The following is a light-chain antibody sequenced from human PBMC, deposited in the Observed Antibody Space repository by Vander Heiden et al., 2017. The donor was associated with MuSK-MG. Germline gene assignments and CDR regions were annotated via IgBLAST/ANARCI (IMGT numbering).Light chain of an antibody. CDR2: GSS. V-gene: IGKV1-39*01. J-gene: IGKJ3*01. CDR3: QQTDAGPVNT. Sequence: DIQMTQSPSSLSASVGDTVTITCRPSQSITKYLNWYQQKSGKGPKLLMYGSSKVPSDVPSRFSGSGYGTEFNLTIRNLQPEDFATYYCQQTDAGPVNTFGHGTTVD. CDR1: QSITKY.